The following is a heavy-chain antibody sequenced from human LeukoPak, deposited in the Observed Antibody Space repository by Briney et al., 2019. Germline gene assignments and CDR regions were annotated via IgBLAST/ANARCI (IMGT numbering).Heavy chain of an antibody. Sequence: PSQTLSLTCTVSGGSISSGDYYWSWIRQPPGKGLEWIGYIYYSGSTNFNPSLKSRVTISVDTSKNQFSLKLRSVTAADTAVYYCARGRIPTDYWGQGTLVTVSS. V-gene: IGHV4-61*08. CDR1: GGSISSGDYY. CDR2: IYYSGST. J-gene: IGHJ4*02. D-gene: IGHD2/OR15-2a*01. CDR3: ARGRIPTDY.